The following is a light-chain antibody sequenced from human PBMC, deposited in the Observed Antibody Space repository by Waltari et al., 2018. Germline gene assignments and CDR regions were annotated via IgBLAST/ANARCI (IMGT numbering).Light chain of an antibody. CDR1: STDVGGYNF. V-gene: IGLV2-14*03. CDR3: SSYTATRHYV. J-gene: IGLJ1*01. CDR2: DVS. Sequence: QSALTQPASVSGSPGQSITISCTGTSTDVGGYNFVPCYQQYPGKAPKLVIYDVSARPSGASDRFSGSKSGNTASLVISGLQPEDEADYYCSSYTATRHYVFGTGTKVTVL.